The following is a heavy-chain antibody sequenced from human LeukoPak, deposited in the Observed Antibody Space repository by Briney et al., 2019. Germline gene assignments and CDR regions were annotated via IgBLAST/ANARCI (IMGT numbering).Heavy chain of an antibody. CDR2: INHSGST. V-gene: IGHV4-34*01. Sequence: SETLSLTCAVYGGSFSGYYWSWIRQPPGKGLEWIGEINHSGSTNYNPSLKSRATISVDTSKNQFSLKLSSVTAADTAVYYCARNRGSSGWYFGFWFDPWGQGTLVTVSS. J-gene: IGHJ5*02. CDR3: ARNRGSSGWYFGFWFDP. D-gene: IGHD6-19*01. CDR1: GGSFSGYY.